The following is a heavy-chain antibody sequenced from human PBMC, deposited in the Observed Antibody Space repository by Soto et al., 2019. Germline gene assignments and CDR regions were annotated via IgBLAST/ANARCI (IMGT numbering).Heavy chain of an antibody. D-gene: IGHD3-10*01. CDR1: GFTVTRNY. V-gene: IGHV3-53*02. CDR3: ATGGSKRVRGAIVEVFHLEF. Sequence: QLVESGGGLIQPGGSLRLSCAASGFTVTRNYMTWVRLTPGKGLECVSTIHTGGKTYYTDSVKGRFTVSRDESKSTLHLQMNTLRVEDTAVYYCATGGSKRVRGAIVEVFHLEFWGRGTVVTVSS. J-gene: IGHJ4*02. CDR2: IHTGGKT.